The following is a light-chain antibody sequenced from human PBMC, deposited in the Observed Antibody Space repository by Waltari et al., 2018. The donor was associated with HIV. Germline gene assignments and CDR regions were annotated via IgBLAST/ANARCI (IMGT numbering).Light chain of an antibody. J-gene: IGLJ2*01. CDR1: SSNIGAGYD. Sequence: QSVLTQPPSVSGAPGQRVTISCTGSSSNIGAGYDVHWYQQLPGTAPKLLIYGNSDRPSWVPDRCSGSKSGTSASPAITGLQAEDEADYYCQSYDSSLSGYVVFGGGTKLTVL. CDR3: QSYDSSLSGYVV. V-gene: IGLV1-40*01. CDR2: GNS.